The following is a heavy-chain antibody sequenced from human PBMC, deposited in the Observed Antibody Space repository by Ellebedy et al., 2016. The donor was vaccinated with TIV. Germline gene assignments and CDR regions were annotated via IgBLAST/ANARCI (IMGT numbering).Heavy chain of an antibody. CDR2: ISGSGGTT. Sequence: GESLKISCAASGFSFSSYAMSWVRQAPGKGLEWVSSISGSGGTTHYADSVKGRFTISRDNSNNSLYLQMNSLSAEDTAVYFCTKEGAVAGAPAYLAYDYWGQGTLVTVSS. D-gene: IGHD6-19*01. V-gene: IGHV3-23*01. CDR3: TKEGAVAGAPAYLAYDY. J-gene: IGHJ4*02. CDR1: GFSFSSYA.